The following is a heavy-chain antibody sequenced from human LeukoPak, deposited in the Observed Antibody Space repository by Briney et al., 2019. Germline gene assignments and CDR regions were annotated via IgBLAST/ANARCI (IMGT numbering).Heavy chain of an antibody. CDR1: GYTFTSYG. J-gene: IGHJ6*03. V-gene: IGHV1-18*01. CDR3: ARDQRRYSYGLNYYYSMDV. CDR2: ISGYNGDT. D-gene: IGHD5-18*01. Sequence: ASVKVSCKASGYTFTSYGISWVRQAPGQGLEWMGWISGYNGDTNYAQNVQGRVTMTTDTSSSTAYMELRSLRSDDTAVYYCARDQRRYSYGLNYYYSMDVWGKGTTVTVSS.